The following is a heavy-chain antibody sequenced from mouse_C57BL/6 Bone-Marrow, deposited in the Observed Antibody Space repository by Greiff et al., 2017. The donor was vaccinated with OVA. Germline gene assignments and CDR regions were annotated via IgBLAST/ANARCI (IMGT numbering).Heavy chain of an antibody. CDR2: ISSGGDSI. J-gene: IGHJ3*01. Sequence: EVMLVESGAGLVKPGGSLTLSCAASGFTFSSYAMSWVRQTPEKRLEWVAYISSGGDSIYYADTVKGRFTISRDKARNTLYLQMSSLKSEDTAMYYCTRDRGGKPFAYWGQGTLVTVSA. CDR3: TRDRGGKPFAY. CDR1: GFTFSSYA. D-gene: IGHD2-1*01. V-gene: IGHV5-9-1*02.